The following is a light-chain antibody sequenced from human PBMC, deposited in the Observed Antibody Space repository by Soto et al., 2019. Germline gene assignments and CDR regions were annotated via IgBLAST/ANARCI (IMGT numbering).Light chain of an antibody. J-gene: IGKJ4*01. CDR3: QQYGVSQGP. CDR2: GAS. CDR1: QSVSSSN. Sequence: EIVLTQSPGTLSLSPGAIASLSFMPSQSVSSSNLAWYQQKPGQAPRLLIYGASSRATGIPDRFSGSGSGTDFTLAISRLEPEDFAVYYCQQYGVSQGPFGGGTKVDIK. V-gene: IGKV3-20*01.